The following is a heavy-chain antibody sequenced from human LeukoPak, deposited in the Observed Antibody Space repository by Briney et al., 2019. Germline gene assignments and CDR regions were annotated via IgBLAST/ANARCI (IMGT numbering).Heavy chain of an antibody. CDR2: ISYDGSNK. CDR1: GFTFSSYS. D-gene: IGHD3-10*01. J-gene: IGHJ3*02. V-gene: IGHV3-30-3*01. Sequence: GGSLRLSCAASGFTFSSYSMHWVRQAPGKGLEWVAVISYDGSNKYYADSVKGRFTISRDNSKHTLYLQMNSLRAEDTAVYYCARWGVLWFGESTYDGLDIWGQGTMVTVSS. CDR3: ARWGVLWFGESTYDGLDI.